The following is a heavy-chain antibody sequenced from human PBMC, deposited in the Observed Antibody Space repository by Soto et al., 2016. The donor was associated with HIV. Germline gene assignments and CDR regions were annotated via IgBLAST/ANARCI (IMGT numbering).Heavy chain of an antibody. CDR3: AIEGGANLDHDSRGYFEH. D-gene: IGHD3-16*01. J-gene: IGHJ4*02. CDR2: INPSGGNT. Sequence: QVQLVQSGAEVKKPGSSVKVSCKASGYTFTGYYMHWVRQAPGQGFEWMGIINPSGGNTVYAQKFQGRVTMTRDTSTNLVYMELNTLTFEDTAVYYCAIEGGANLDHDSRGYFEHWGQGTLVTVAS. CDR1: GYTFTGYY. V-gene: IGHV1-46*01.